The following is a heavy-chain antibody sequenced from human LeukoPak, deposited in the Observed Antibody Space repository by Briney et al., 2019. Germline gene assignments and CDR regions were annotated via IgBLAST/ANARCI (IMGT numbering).Heavy chain of an antibody. CDR2: ITTGATT. CDR1: GFTFSNYA. CDR3: AKGASMDV. V-gene: IGHV3-23*01. Sequence: PVGSLRLSCAASGFTFSNYAMNWVRQAPRKGLGRGSGITTGATTYNADSVRGRFTISRDNSKNTLFLQMNSLRAEDTAVYYCAKGASMDVWGQGTTVTVSS. J-gene: IGHJ6*02.